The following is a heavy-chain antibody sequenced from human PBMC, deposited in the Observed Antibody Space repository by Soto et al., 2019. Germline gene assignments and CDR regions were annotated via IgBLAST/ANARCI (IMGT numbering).Heavy chain of an antibody. CDR2: INHSGST. CDR3: AGEDSGYDFDY. D-gene: IGHD5-12*01. V-gene: IGHV4-34*01. J-gene: IGHJ4*02. CDR1: GGSFSGYY. Sequence: SETLFLTCAVYGGSFSGYYWSWIRQPPGKGLEWIGEINHSGSTNYNPSLKSRVTISVDTSKNQFSLKLSSVTAADTAVYYCAGEDSGYDFDYWGQGTLVTVSS.